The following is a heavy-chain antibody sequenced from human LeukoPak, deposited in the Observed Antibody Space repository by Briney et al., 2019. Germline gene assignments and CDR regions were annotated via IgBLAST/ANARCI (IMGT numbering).Heavy chain of an antibody. CDR3: AKDGIYDSSGYYYPDY. J-gene: IGHJ4*02. V-gene: IGHV3-30*18. Sequence: PGGSLRLSCAASGFTFSSYGMHWVRQAPGKGLEWVAVISYDGSNKYYADPVKGRFTISRDNSKNTLYLQMNSLRAEDTAVYYCAKDGIYDSSGYYYPDYWGQGTLVTVSS. CDR1: GFTFSSYG. CDR2: ISYDGSNK. D-gene: IGHD3-22*01.